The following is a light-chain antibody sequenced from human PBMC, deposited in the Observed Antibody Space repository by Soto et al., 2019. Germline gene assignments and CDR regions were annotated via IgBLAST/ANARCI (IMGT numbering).Light chain of an antibody. CDR1: SSNIGAGYD. Sequence: QSVLTQPPSVSGAPGQRGTISCTGSSSNIGAGYDVHWYQQLPGTAPKLLIYGNSNRPSGVPDRFSGSKSGTSASLAITGLQAEDEADYYCQSYDSSLSGWRVFGTGTKVTVL. V-gene: IGLV1-40*01. J-gene: IGLJ1*01. CDR3: QSYDSSLSGWRV. CDR2: GNS.